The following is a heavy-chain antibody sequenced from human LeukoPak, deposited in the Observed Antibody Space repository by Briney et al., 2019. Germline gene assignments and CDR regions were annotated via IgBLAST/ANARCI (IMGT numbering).Heavy chain of an antibody. V-gene: IGHV3-49*03. J-gene: IGHJ4*02. Sequence: GGSLRLSCTASGFTFGDYAMSWFRQAPGKGLEWVSLIRDKAYGGTTEYAASVKGRFTISRDDSKNIAYLQVNSLKTKDTAVYYCTRDCSSTNCFVDYWGQGTLVTVSS. CDR3: TRDCSSTNCFVDY. CDR2: IRDKAYGGTT. D-gene: IGHD2-2*01. CDR1: GFTFGDYA.